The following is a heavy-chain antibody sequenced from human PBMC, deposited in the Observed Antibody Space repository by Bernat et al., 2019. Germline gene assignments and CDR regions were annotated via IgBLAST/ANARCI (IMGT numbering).Heavy chain of an antibody. D-gene: IGHD3-10*01. Sequence: QVQLVESGGGVVQPGGSLRLSCAASGFTFSSHGMHWGRQAPGEGLEWVAVISYDGSKKYYVDSVKGRFTISRDNSKNTVYLQMSSLRAEDTAVYNCAKDRVAFGIGESDSWGQGTLVTVSS. CDR1: GFTFSSHG. V-gene: IGHV3-30*18. J-gene: IGHJ4*02. CDR3: AKDRVAFGIGESDS. CDR2: ISYDGSKK.